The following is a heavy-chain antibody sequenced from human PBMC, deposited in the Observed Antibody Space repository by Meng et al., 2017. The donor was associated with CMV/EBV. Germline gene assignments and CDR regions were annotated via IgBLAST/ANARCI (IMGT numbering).Heavy chain of an antibody. D-gene: IGHD6-13*01. CDR2: IYYSGST. CDR3: ARGGIAAAGLH. CDR1: GGSRSRSSYY. J-gene: IGHJ4*02. V-gene: IGHV4-39*07. Sequence: QVPVPAAGPGLVPPGWALCLTCPGSGGSRSRSSYYWGWCRQRPGEGLEWIGSIYYSGSTYYNPSLKSRVTISVDTSKNQFSLKLSSVTAADTAVYYCARGGIAAAGLHWGQGTLVTVSS.